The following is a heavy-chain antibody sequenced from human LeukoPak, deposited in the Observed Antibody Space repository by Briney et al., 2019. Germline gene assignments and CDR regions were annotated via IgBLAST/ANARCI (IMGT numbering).Heavy chain of an antibody. CDR1: GRFFSGYY. Sequence: PSDTLSLTCGVYGRFFSGYYWIWIRQSPGKGLEWIREINHSGSTNYYPSLKRPVTMSVDTSQKQFSLRLTSVRAADTAVYYCARGRYLTTLGGAAEGLDYWGQGTVVTVSS. CDR3: ARGRYLTTLGGAAEGLDY. J-gene: IGHJ4*02. D-gene: IGHD6-13*01. CDR2: INHSGST. V-gene: IGHV4-34*01.